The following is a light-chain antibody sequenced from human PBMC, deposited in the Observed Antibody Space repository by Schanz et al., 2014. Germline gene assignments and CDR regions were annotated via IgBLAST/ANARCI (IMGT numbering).Light chain of an antibody. CDR3: SSHTAITTAVV. J-gene: IGLJ2*01. Sequence: QSALTQPPSVSGSPGQSVTISCTGTSSDVGSYNRVSWYQQPPGTAPKLMIYEVSNRPSGVPDRFSGSKSGNTASLTISGLQAEDEADYYCSSHTAITTAVVFGGGTKLTVL. CDR1: SSDVGSYNR. V-gene: IGLV2-18*02. CDR2: EVS.